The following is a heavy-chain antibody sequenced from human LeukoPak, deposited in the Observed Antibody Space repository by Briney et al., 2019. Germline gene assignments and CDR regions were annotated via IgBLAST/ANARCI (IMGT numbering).Heavy chain of an antibody. CDR2: IYYSGST. CDR1: GGSIRSSTDY. CDR3: ARDGDTVTTSYGWFDP. D-gene: IGHD4-11*01. V-gene: IGHV4-39*07. J-gene: IGHJ5*02. Sequence: PSETLSLTCTVSGGSIRSSTDYWGWIRQPPGKELEWIGSIYYSGSTYYNPSLKSRVTISVDTSKNQFSLKLSSVTAADTAVYYCARDGDTVTTSYGWFDPWGQGTLVTVSS.